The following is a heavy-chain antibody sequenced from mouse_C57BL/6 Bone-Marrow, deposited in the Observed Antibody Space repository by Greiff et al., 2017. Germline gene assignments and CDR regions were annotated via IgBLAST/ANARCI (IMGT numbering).Heavy chain of an antibody. J-gene: IGHJ2*01. CDR1: GFNIKDDY. CDR2: IDPENGAT. CDR3: TPTTVVKDY. Sequence: EVQLQQSGAELVRPGASVKLSCTASGFNIKDDYMHWVKQRPEQGLEWIGWIDPENGATEYAPKFQGKATITADTSSNTAYLQLSSLTSEDTAVYYCTPTTVVKDYWGQGTTLTVSS. V-gene: IGHV14-4*01. D-gene: IGHD1-1*01.